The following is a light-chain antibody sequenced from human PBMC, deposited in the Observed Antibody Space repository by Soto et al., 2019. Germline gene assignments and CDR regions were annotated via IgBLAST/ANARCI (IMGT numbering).Light chain of an antibody. CDR1: RDDIGAYDY. Sequence: QDVLTQPASVSGSPGQSIAISCAGTRDDIGAYDYVSWYQQHPGNAPKLLVYEVTNRPSGVSDRFSGSKSGNTASLTISGLQAEDEADYYCNSYTNSSAVVFGGGTKVTVL. CDR2: EVT. CDR3: NSYTNSSAVV. V-gene: IGLV2-14*01. J-gene: IGLJ2*01.